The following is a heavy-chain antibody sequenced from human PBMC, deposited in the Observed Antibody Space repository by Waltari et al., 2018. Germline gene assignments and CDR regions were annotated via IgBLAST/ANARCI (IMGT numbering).Heavy chain of an antibody. CDR3: VRLNFNTVANPRPHPWGLDV. Sequence: QVQLVQSGAAVKRPGASVKVSCQASGYTFPGYYLHWVPPFPGQGFEWMGWLNPNNGETKYAPKFQGRVTMTRDTSISTAYMELSAMRSEDTAIYHCVRLNFNTVANPRPHPWGLDVWGQGTTVTVSS. V-gene: IGHV1-2*02. J-gene: IGHJ6*02. CDR2: LNPNNGET. CDR1: GYTFPGYY. D-gene: IGHD4-17*01.